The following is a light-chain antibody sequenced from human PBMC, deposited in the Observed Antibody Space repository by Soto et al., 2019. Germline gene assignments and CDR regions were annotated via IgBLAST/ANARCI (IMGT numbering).Light chain of an antibody. Sequence: EIVMTQSPAPLSVSPGERATLSCGASQTISRKLAWYQQKPGQAPRLLIYSASTMATGIPARFSGSGSGTEFTLTISSLQSEDFAVYYCQQYNNWPLTFGGGTRVEIK. J-gene: IGKJ4*02. CDR2: SAS. CDR1: QTISRK. V-gene: IGKV3-15*01. CDR3: QQYNNWPLT.